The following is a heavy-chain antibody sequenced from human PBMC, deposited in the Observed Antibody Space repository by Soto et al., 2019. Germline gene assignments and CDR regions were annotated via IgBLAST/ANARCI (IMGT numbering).Heavy chain of an antibody. J-gene: IGHJ4*02. V-gene: IGHV3-23*01. Sequence: EVQLLESGGGLVQPGGTLRLSCAASGFTFSSYAMSWVRQAPGKGLEWVSAISGSGGSTYYADSVKGRFTISRDNSKNTLYLQMNSLRAEDTAVYYCAKDTYYYGSGSYSYWGQGTLVTVSS. D-gene: IGHD3-10*01. CDR3: AKDTYYYGSGSYSY. CDR1: GFTFSSYA. CDR2: ISGSGGST.